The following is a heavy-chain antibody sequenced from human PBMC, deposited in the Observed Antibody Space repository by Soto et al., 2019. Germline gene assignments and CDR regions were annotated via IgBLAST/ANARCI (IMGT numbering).Heavy chain of an antibody. CDR2: IIPIFGTA. CDR1: GGTFSSYA. CDR3: ASIAAAGRDYFDY. J-gene: IGHJ4*02. V-gene: IGHV1-69*13. Sequence: SVKVSCKASGGTFSSYAISWVRQAPGQGLEWMGGIIPIFGTANYAQKFQGRVTITADESTSTAYMELSSLRSEDTAVYYCASIAAAGRDYFDYWGQGTLVTVSS. D-gene: IGHD6-13*01.